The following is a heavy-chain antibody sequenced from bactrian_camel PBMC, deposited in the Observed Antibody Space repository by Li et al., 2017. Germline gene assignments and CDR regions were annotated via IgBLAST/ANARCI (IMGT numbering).Heavy chain of an antibody. CDR1: GITFRSYS. D-gene: IGHD2*01. V-gene: IGHV3S42*01. Sequence: DVQLVESGGGSVEVGGSLTLSCATSGITFRSYSMGWFRQKPGLGREGVAAIDSDRAGGLASYSDSVKGRFTISRDNTRNTLYLQMNSLKPEDTAMYYCVVDSRQRDYCYATRAPAFVYEGRGTQVTVS. J-gene: IGHJ4*01. CDR2: IDSDRAGGLA.